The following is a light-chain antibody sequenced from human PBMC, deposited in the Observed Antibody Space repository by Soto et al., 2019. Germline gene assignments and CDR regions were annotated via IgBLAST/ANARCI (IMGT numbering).Light chain of an antibody. CDR3: SSYTSSGTLV. V-gene: IGLV2-14*03. J-gene: IGLJ3*02. CDR2: DVT. Sequence: QSVLTQPASVSGSLGQSITISCTGTTSDVGAYNYVSWYQQHPGKAPQLVIYDVTNRPSGVSNRFSGSKSANTASLTISGLQAEDEADYYCSSYTSSGTLVFGGGTQLTVL. CDR1: TSDVGAYNY.